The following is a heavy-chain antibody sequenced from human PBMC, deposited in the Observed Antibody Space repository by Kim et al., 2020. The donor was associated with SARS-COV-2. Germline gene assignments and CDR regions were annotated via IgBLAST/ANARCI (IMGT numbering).Heavy chain of an antibody. Sequence: GGSLRLSCTASGFTFSTYSMHCVRQAPGKGLEWVAVISYGGSNKYYADSVKGRFTISRDDSKNTLYLQMNIVRPDDTAVYHCARRCHLQLLFMGGFFDP. CDR3: ARRCHLQLLFMGGFFDP. D-gene: IGHD1-1*01. CDR2: ISYGGSNK. V-gene: IGHV3-30*04. CDR1: GFTFSTYS. J-gene: IGHJ5*02.